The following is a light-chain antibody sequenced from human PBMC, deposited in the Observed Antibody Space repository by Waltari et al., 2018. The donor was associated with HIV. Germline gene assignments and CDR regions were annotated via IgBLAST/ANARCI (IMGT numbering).Light chain of an antibody. J-gene: IGLJ6*01. CDR2: RND. V-gene: IGLV1-47*01. Sequence: QSGLRQPPSTSRPPGQRVVISYSGSSSNVGQTYVSWFQQLPGAAPRLLIYRNDRRPSGVPDRFTAAKSGTSASLVISGLRSDDEAEYFCASWDDALSSWLFGGGTKLTVL. CDR1: SSNVGQTY. CDR3: ASWDDALSSWL.